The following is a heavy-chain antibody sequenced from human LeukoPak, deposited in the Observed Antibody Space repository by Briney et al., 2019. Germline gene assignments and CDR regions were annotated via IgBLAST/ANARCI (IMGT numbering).Heavy chain of an antibody. Sequence: GGSLRLSCAASGFTFSSYTMSWVRQAPGKGLEWVSAISGSGGSTYYADAVKGRFTISRDNPKNTLYLQMNNLRAEDTAIYYCAKDVAIKGDWGQGTLVTVS. V-gene: IGHV3-23*01. CDR2: ISGSGGST. CDR1: GFTFSSYT. D-gene: IGHD5-12*01. CDR3: AKDVAIKGD. J-gene: IGHJ4*02.